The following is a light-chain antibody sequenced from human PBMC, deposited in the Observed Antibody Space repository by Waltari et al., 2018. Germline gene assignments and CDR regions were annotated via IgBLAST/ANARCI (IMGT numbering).Light chain of an antibody. CDR1: QSLLHSNGYNY. J-gene: IGKJ1*01. V-gene: IGKV2-28*01. CDR2: LGS. CDR3: MQALQTPRT. Sequence: DIVMTQSPLSLPVTPGEPASISRRYSQSLLHSNGYNYLDWYLQKPGQSPQLLIYLGSNRASGVPDRFSGSGSGTDFTLKISRVEAEDVGVYYCMQALQTPRTFGQGTKVEIK.